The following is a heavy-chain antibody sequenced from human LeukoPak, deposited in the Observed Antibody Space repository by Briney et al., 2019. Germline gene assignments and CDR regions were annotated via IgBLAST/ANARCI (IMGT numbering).Heavy chain of an antibody. Sequence: SQTLSLTCTVSGGSISSGSYYWGWIRQPPGKGLEWIGSIYYSGSTYYNPSLKSRVTISVDTSKNQFSLKLSSVTAADTAVYYCARERDHRGRLYFDYWGQGTLVTVSS. CDR2: IYYSGST. D-gene: IGHD1-14*01. J-gene: IGHJ4*02. V-gene: IGHV4-39*07. CDR3: ARERDHRGRLYFDY. CDR1: GGSISSGSYY.